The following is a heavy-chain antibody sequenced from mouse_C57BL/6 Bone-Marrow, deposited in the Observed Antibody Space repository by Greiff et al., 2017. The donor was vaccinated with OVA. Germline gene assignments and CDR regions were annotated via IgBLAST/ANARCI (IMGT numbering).Heavy chain of an antibody. CDR3: TTYGSSIYFDY. D-gene: IGHD1-1*01. J-gene: IGHJ2*01. Sequence: VQLQQSGAELVRPGASVKLSCTASGFNIKDDYMHWVKQRPEQGLEWIGWIDPENGDTAYASKFQGKATITADTSSNTAYLQLSSLTSEDTAVYYSTTYGSSIYFDYWGQGTTLTVSS. V-gene: IGHV14-4*01. CDR2: IDPENGDT. CDR1: GFNIKDDY.